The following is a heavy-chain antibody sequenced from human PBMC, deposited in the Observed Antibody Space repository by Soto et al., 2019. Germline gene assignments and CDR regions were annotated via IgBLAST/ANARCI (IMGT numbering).Heavy chain of an antibody. D-gene: IGHD5-12*01. Sequence: GGSLRLSCVASGFTFSSYAMSWVRQAPGKGLEWVSAISGSGGSTYYADSVKGRFTISRDNSKNTLYLQMNSLRAEDTAVYYCAKGGGPIVATHFFDYWGQGTLVTVSS. J-gene: IGHJ4*02. V-gene: IGHV3-23*01. CDR3: AKGGGPIVATHFFDY. CDR2: ISGSGGST. CDR1: GFTFSSYA.